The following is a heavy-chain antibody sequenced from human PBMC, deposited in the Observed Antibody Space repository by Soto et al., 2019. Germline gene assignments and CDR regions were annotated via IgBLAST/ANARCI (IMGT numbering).Heavy chain of an antibody. D-gene: IGHD4-17*01. CDR2: IYYSGST. CDR3: ERGKEYGDYVFDY. V-gene: IGHV4-61*01. J-gene: IGHJ4*02. Sequence: SETLSLTCTVSGGSVSSGSYYWSWIRQPPGKGLEWIGYIYYSGSTNYNPSLKSRVTISVDTSKNQFSLKLSSVTAADKAVYYCERGKEYGDYVFDYWGQGTLVTVSS. CDR1: GGSVSSGSYY.